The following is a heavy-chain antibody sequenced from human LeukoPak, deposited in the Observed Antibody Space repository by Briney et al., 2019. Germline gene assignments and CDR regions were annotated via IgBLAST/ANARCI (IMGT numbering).Heavy chain of an antibody. Sequence: GGSLRLSCAASGFTVSTNFMSWVRQAPGKGLEWVAVIYSGSSTYYADSVKGRFTISRDNSKNTLYLQMNSLRAEDPAVYYCARIKRENIPAAGTVDSWGQGTLVTVSS. CDR3: ARIKRENIPAAGTVDS. CDR1: GFTVSTNF. D-gene: IGHD6-13*01. J-gene: IGHJ4*02. V-gene: IGHV3-66*01. CDR2: IYSGSST.